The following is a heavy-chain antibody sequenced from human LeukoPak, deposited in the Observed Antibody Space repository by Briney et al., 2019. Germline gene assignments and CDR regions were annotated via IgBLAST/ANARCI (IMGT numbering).Heavy chain of an antibody. Sequence: SETLSLTCTVSGGPISSYYWSWIRQPAGKGLKWIGRIYTSGSTNYNPSLKSRVTMSVDTSKNQFSLKLSSVTAADTAVYYCARERWGYSYGYGTYYFDYWGQGTLVTVSS. D-gene: IGHD5-18*01. CDR2: IYTSGST. V-gene: IGHV4-4*07. CDR3: ARERWGYSYGYGTYYFDY. CDR1: GGPISSYY. J-gene: IGHJ4*02.